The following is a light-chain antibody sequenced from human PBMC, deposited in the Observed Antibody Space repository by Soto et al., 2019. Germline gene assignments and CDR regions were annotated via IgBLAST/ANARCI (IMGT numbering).Light chain of an antibody. Sequence: QSVLTQPASVSGSPGQSITISCTGTSSDVGGYNYVSWYQQHLGKAPKLMIYDVSNRPSGVSNRFSGSKSGNTASLTISGLQAEDEADYYCSSYTSSSIYVFGTGTKVTVL. V-gene: IGLV2-14*01. CDR2: DVS. CDR3: SSYTSSSIYV. CDR1: SSDVGGYNY. J-gene: IGLJ1*01.